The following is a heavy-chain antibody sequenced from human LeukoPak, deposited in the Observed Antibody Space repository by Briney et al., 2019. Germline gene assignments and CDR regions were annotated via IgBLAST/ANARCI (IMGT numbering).Heavy chain of an antibody. J-gene: IGHJ6*02. CDR1: GGSISSSNW. V-gene: IGHV4-4*02. CDR3: ARGGIAAAAPPYYYYGMDV. D-gene: IGHD6-13*01. CDR2: IYHSGST. Sequence: TSGTLSLTCAVSGGSISSSNWWSWVRQPPGKGLEWIGEIYHSGSTNYNPSLKSRVTISVDKSKNQFSLKLSSVTAADTAVYYCARGGIAAAAPPYYYYGMDVWGQGTTVTVSS.